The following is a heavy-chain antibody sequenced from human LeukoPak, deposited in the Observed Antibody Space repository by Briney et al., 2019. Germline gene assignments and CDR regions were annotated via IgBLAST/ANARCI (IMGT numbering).Heavy chain of an antibody. CDR3: AKNKVEVAGTRGGLDD. CDR2: LSGSGGRT. D-gene: IGHD6-19*01. Sequence: GGSLRLSCAASGFTFSNYAMSWVRQAPGKGLEWVSALSGSGGRTYYADSVKGRFIISRDNSKNTLYLQMSSLRAEDTATYYCAKNKVEVAGTRGGLDDWGQGTLVTVSS. CDR1: GFTFSNYA. V-gene: IGHV3-23*01. J-gene: IGHJ4*02.